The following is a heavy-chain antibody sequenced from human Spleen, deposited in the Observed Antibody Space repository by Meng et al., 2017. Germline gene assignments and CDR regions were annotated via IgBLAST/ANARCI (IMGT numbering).Heavy chain of an antibody. Sequence: EVQLVESGGGLVQPGGSLRLSCAASGFTFNTYWMHWVRQAPGKGLVWVSRINSDESGTSYADSVKGRFTISRDNSKNMVYLHMSSLRAEDTAVYYCARDTSQYNGASGWFDPWGQGTLVTVSS. CDR2: INSDESGT. V-gene: IGHV3-74*01. J-gene: IGHJ5*02. CDR1: GFTFNTYW. D-gene: IGHD1-26*01. CDR3: ARDTSQYNGASGWFDP.